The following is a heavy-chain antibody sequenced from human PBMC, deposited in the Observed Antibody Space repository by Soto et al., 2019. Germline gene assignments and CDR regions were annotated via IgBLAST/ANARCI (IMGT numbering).Heavy chain of an antibody. CDR2: IYSGGST. Sequence: LRLSCAASGFTVSSNYMSWVRQAPGKGLEWVSVIYSGGSTYYADSVKGRFTISRDNSKNTLYLQMNSLRAEDTAVYYCARDVISDYYDSSGYYPLGYWGQGTLVTVSS. CDR1: GFTVSSNY. V-gene: IGHV3-53*01. J-gene: IGHJ4*02. D-gene: IGHD3-22*01. CDR3: ARDVISDYYDSSGYYPLGY.